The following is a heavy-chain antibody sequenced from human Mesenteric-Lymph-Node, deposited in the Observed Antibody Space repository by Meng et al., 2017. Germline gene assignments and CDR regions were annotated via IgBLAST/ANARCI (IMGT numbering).Heavy chain of an antibody. J-gene: IGHJ6*02. Sequence: AALMVSCKASGYTFTSYDINWVRQATGQGLEWMGWMNPNSGNTVYAQKFQGRVTITRNTSISTAYMELSSLRSEDTAVYYCARVLRYFDWLTYYYYYGMDVWGQGTTVTVSS. D-gene: IGHD3-9*01. CDR2: MNPNSGNT. CDR3: ARVLRYFDWLTYYYYYGMDV. V-gene: IGHV1-8*03. CDR1: GYTFTSYD.